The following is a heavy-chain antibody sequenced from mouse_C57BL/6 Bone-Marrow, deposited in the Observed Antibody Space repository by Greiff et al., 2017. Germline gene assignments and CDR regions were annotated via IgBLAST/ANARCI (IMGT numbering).Heavy chain of an antibody. CDR1: GYTFTDYN. CDR2: INPNNGGT. D-gene: IGHD1-1*01. J-gene: IGHJ2*01. Sequence: EVQLQQSGPELVKPGASVKMSCKASGYTFTDYNMHWVKQSHGKSLEWIGYINPNNGGTSYNQKFKGKATLTVNKSSSTAYMELRSLTSEDSAVYYCAIGEGRSYYFDYWGQGTTLTVSS. V-gene: IGHV1-22*01. CDR3: AIGEGRSYYFDY.